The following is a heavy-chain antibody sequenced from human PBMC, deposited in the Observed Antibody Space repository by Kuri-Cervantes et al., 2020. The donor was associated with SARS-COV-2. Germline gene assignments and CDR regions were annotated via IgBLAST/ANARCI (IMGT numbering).Heavy chain of an antibody. CDR3: AFNYGTGSYFY. J-gene: IGHJ4*02. V-gene: IGHV4-4*02. CDR2: IHRTGTT. D-gene: IGHD3-10*01. CDR1: GGSISSSNW. Sequence: SQTLSLTCVVSGGSISSSNWWSWVRQPPGKGLEWIGEIHRTGTTNYNPPLESRVTISVDRSKNQFSLTLRSVTAADTAVYYCAFNYGTGSYFYWGQGTLVTVSS.